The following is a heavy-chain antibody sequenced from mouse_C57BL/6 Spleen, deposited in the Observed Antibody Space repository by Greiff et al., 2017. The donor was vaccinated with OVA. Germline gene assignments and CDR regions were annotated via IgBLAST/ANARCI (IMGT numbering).Heavy chain of an antibody. CDR3: ARGATVVATKGYFDV. Sequence: EVQLQQSGPELVKPGASVKIPCKASGYTFTDYNMDWVKQSHGKSLEWIGDINPNNGGTIYNQKFKGKATLTVDKSSSTAYMELRSLTSEDTAVYYCARGATVVATKGYFDVWGTGTTVTVSS. V-gene: IGHV1-18*01. CDR2: INPNNGGT. CDR1: GYTFTDYN. D-gene: IGHD1-1*01. J-gene: IGHJ1*03.